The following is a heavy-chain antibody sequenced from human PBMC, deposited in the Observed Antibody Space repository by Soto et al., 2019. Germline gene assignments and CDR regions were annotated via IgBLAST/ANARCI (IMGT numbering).Heavy chain of an antibody. D-gene: IGHD3-10*01. CDR2: IIPIFGTA. J-gene: IGHJ4*02. Sequence: QVQLVQSGAEVKKPGSSVKVSCKASGGTFSSYAISWVRQAPGQGLEWMGGIIPIFGTANYAQKFQGRVTITADESTSTAYMERSSLRSGDRAVYYCAGGGGFGELAPFDYWGQGTLVTVSS. CDR1: GGTFSSYA. CDR3: AGGGGFGELAPFDY. V-gene: IGHV1-69*01.